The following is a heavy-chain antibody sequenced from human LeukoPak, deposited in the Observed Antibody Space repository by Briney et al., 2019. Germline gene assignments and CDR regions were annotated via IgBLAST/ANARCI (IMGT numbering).Heavy chain of an antibody. CDR3: ASYYDSRRRAFDI. J-gene: IGHJ3*02. D-gene: IGHD3-22*01. CDR1: GDSVSSSSAA. CDR2: TYYRSKWYN. Sequence: SQTLSLTCAISGDSVSSSSAAWNWIRQSPSRGLEWLGRTYYRSKWYNDYAVSVKSRITINPDTSKNHFSLQLNSVTPEDTAVYYCASYYDSRRRAFDIWGQGTMVTVSS. V-gene: IGHV6-1*01.